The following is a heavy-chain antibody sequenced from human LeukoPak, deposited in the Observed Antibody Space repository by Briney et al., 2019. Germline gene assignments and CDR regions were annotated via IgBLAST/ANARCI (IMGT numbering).Heavy chain of an antibody. Sequence: SETLSLTCTVSGGSISSYYWSWIRQPPGKGLEWIGYIYCSGSTNYNPSLKSRVTISVDTSKNQFSLKLSSVTAADTAVYYCAATSQGAFDIWGQGTMVTVSS. J-gene: IGHJ3*02. CDR2: IYCSGST. CDR1: GGSISSYY. V-gene: IGHV4-59*01. CDR3: AATSQGAFDI.